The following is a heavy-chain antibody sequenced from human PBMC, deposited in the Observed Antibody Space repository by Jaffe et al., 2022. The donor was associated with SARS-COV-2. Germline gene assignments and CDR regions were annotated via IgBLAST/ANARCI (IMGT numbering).Heavy chain of an antibody. CDR1: GFTFDDYA. J-gene: IGHJ4*02. CDR3: AKDIRGYSYGIFDY. CDR2: ISWNSGSI. Sequence: EVQLVESGGGLVQPGRSLRLSCAASGFTFDDYAMHWVRQAPGKGLEWVSGISWNSGSIGYADSVKGRFTISRDNAKNSLYLQMNSLRAEDTALYYCAKDIRGYSYGIFDYWGQGTLVTVSS. D-gene: IGHD5-18*01. V-gene: IGHV3-9*01.